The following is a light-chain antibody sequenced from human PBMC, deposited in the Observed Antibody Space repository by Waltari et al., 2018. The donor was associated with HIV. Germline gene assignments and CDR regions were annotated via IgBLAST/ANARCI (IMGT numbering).Light chain of an antibody. CDR2: EVT. J-gene: IGLJ2*01. CDR3: SSFAGTHKL. V-gene: IGLV2-8*01. Sequence: QSALTQSPSASGSPGQSVNISCSGANSDISDYNYVSWYQQHSDRPPKLIIFEVTKRPSGVPDRFSGSKSGNTASLFVSGLQTGDEATYFCSSFAGTHKLFGGGTKLTVL. CDR1: NSDISDYNY.